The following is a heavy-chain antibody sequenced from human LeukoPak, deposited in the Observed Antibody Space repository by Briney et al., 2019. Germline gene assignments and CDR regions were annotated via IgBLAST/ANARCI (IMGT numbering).Heavy chain of an antibody. V-gene: IGHV4-39*07. CDR3: ARRSHTGGPTFDY. D-gene: IGHD3-16*01. CDR2: IYDSGST. Sequence: PSETLSLTCTVSGASISGSGYYWGWIRQPPGKGLEWIGNIYDSGSTNYNPSLKSRVTISVDTSKNQFSLKLSSVTAADTAVYYCARRSHTGGPTFDYWGQGTLVTVSS. CDR1: GASISGSGYY. J-gene: IGHJ4*02.